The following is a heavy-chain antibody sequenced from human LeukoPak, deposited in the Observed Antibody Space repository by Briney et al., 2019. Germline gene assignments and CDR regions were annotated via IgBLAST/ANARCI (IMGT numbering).Heavy chain of an antibody. CDR3: ARDRLHYGEYEKTFDY. Sequence: GGSLRLSCAASGFTFSSYWMHWVRQAPGKGLVWVSRINSDGSSTSYADSVKGRFTISRDNAKNSLYLQMNSLRAEDTAVYYCARDRLHYGEYEKTFDYWGQGTLVTVSS. V-gene: IGHV3-74*01. CDR2: INSDGSST. D-gene: IGHD4-17*01. J-gene: IGHJ4*02. CDR1: GFTFSSYW.